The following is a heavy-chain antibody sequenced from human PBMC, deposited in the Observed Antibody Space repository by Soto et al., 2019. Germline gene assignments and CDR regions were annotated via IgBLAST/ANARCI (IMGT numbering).Heavy chain of an antibody. V-gene: IGHV3-49*03. CDR2: IRNKAYGGTT. CDR1: GFTFGDYS. CDR3: AREISISLFPFDY. Sequence: PGGSLRLSCQASGFTFGDYSMSWFRQAPGKGLEWVGFIRNKAYGGTTEYAASVKGRFTISRDDSKSIAYLQMNSLKTEDTAVYYCAREISISLFPFDYWGQGTLVTVSS. J-gene: IGHJ4*02. D-gene: IGHD3-9*01.